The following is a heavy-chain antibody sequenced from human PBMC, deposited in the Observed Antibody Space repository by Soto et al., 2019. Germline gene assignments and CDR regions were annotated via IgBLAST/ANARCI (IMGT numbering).Heavy chain of an antibody. CDR3: AKNQWGNVFDI. J-gene: IGHJ3*02. D-gene: IGHD3-16*01. CDR2: ISKSGATP. Sequence: EVQLLESGGGLVQPGGSLRLSCAASGFAFNSYDMTWVRQAPGKGLEWVSTISKSGATPYYADSVRGRFTIPRDNSKNTLHLHMNGRRAEDTALYCCAKNQWGNVFDIWGQGTILTVSS. V-gene: IGHV3-23*01. CDR1: GFAFNSYD.